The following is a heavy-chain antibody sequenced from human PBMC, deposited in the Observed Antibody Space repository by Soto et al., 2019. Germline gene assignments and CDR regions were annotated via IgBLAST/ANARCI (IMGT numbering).Heavy chain of an antibody. J-gene: IGHJ5*02. D-gene: IGHD3-3*01. CDR2: IYSSGNT. V-gene: IGHV4-4*07. CDR1: GGTISGYY. Sequence: QVHLQESGPGLVKPSETLSLTCSVSGGTISGYYLTWIRQPDGKGLEWIGRIYSSGNTKYNPSLQGRVTMSLDTTNNQFSRRLTSVTAADTAVYYCARGQRFSDWFDPWGQGTLVTVSS. CDR3: ARGQRFSDWFDP.